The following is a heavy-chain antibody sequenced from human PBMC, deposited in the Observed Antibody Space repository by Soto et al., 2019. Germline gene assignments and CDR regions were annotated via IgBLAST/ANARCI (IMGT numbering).Heavy chain of an antibody. CDR1: GFTFRTYW. Sequence: EVQLVESGGGLVQPGGSLRLSCVASGFTFRTYWMHWLRQVPGKGLVWISRFNSDGSIGYADSVKGRFIISRDNAKNTVSLQMNSVRAEDTAACYCARGQWGAFDIWGQGTTVTVSA. V-gene: IGHV3-74*01. CDR2: FNSDGSI. J-gene: IGHJ3*02. D-gene: IGHD6-19*01. CDR3: ARGQWGAFDI.